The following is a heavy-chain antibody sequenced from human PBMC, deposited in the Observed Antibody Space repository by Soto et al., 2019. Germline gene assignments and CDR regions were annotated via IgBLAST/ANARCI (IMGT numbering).Heavy chain of an antibody. CDR3: AGAGRQMVLGLAHNCDY. CDR1: GGTFSSYA. D-gene: IGHD6-13*01. Sequence: SVKVSCKASGGTFSSYAISWVRQAPGQGLEWMGGIIPIFGTANYAQKFQGRVTITADESTSTAYMELSSLRSEDTAVYYCAGAGRQMVLGLAHNCDYRGQGTLVTVSS. CDR2: IIPIFGTA. V-gene: IGHV1-69*13. J-gene: IGHJ4*02.